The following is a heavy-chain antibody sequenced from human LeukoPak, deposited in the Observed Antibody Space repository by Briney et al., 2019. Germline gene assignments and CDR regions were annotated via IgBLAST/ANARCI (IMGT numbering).Heavy chain of an antibody. CDR3: ARTPIVVVPAAMGGYDAFDI. CDR2: IYTSGST. CDR1: GGSISSGSYY. D-gene: IGHD2-2*01. Sequence: SETLSLTCTVSGGSISSGSYYWSWIRQPAGKGLEWIGRIYTSGSTNYNHSLKSRVTISVDTSKNQFSLKLSSVTAADTAVYYCARTPIVVVPAAMGGYDAFDIWGQGTMVTVSS. J-gene: IGHJ3*02. V-gene: IGHV4-61*02.